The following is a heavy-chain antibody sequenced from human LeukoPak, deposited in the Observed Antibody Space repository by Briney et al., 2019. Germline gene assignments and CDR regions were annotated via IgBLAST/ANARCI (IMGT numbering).Heavy chain of an antibody. CDR1: GGSISSYY. CDR2: IYYSGST. V-gene: IGHV4-59*08. Sequence: SETLSLTCTVSGGSISSYYWSWIRQPPGKGLEWIGYIYYSGSTNYNPSLKSRVTISVDTSKNQFSLKLSSVTAADTAVYYCARHPEDYYGMDVWGQGTTVTVSS. J-gene: IGHJ6*02. CDR3: ARHPEDYYGMDV.